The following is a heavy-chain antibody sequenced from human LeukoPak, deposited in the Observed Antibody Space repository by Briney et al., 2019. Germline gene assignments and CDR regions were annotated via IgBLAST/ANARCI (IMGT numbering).Heavy chain of an antibody. CDR3: ARDWEFRLGGFDY. V-gene: IGHV3-48*03. J-gene: IGHJ4*02. CDR2: ISSSGSTI. D-gene: IGHD3-10*01. CDR1: GFTFSSYE. Sequence: GGSLRLSCAASGFTFSSYEMNWVRQAPGKGREWGSYISSSGSTIYYAGSVKGRFTISRDNAKNSLYLKMNSLRAEDTAVYYCARDWEFRLGGFDYWGQGTLVTVSS.